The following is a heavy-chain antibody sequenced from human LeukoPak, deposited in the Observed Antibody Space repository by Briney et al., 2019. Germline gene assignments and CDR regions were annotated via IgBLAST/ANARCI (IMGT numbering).Heavy chain of an antibody. CDR1: GFTFSGSA. Sequence: KPGGSLRLSCTASGFTFSGSAMHWVRQAPGKGLEWVGRIKSKTDGGTIDYAAPVKGRFTISRDDSKNTLYLQMNSLKTEDTAVYYCNNREFWGQGTLVTVSS. CDR2: IKSKTDGGTI. J-gene: IGHJ4*02. D-gene: IGHD3-10*01. V-gene: IGHV3-15*07. CDR3: NNREF.